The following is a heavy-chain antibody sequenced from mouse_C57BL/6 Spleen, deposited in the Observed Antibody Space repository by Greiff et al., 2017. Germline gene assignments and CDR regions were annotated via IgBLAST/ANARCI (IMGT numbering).Heavy chain of an antibody. CDR3: ASPGTAQAYYAMDY. CDR2: IDPNSGGT. J-gene: IGHJ4*01. CDR1: GYTFTSYW. Sequence: QLQQPGAELVKPGASVKLSCKASGYTFTSYWMHWVKQRPGRGLEWIGRIDPNSGGTKYNEKFKSKATLTVDKPSSTAYMQLSSLTSEDSAVYYCASPGTAQAYYAMDYWGQGTSVTVSS. V-gene: IGHV1-72*01. D-gene: IGHD3-2*02.